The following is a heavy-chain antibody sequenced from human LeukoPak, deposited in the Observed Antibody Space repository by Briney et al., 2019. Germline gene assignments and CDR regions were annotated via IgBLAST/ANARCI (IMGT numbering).Heavy chain of an antibody. D-gene: IGHD6-19*01. V-gene: IGHV3-33*01. CDR3: ARDQGAGSGCPDY. Sequence: GGPLRLSCAASGFTFSSYGMHWVRQAPGKGLEWVAVIWYVGSNKYYADSVKGRFTISRDNSKNTLYLQMNSLRAEDTAVYYCARDQGAGSGCPDYWGQGTLVTVSS. J-gene: IGHJ4*02. CDR1: GFTFSSYG. CDR2: IWYVGSNK.